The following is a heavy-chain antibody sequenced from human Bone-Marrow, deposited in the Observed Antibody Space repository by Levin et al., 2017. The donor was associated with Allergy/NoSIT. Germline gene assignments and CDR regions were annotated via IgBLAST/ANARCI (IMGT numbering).Heavy chain of an antibody. CDR1: GASINSEYY. Sequence: PSETLSLTCTVSGASINSEYYWSWIRQPPGKGLEWIGYIYRSGSTYYNPSLKSRIALSIDTSKNQFSLKVNSVTAADTAVYYCASVVGHRFDPWGQGTLVTVSS. V-gene: IGHV4-30-4*01. J-gene: IGHJ5*02. CDR3: ASVVGHRFDP. CDR2: IYRSGST.